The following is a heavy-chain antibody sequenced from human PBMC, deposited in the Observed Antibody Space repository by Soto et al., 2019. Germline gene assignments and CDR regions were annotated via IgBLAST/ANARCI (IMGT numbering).Heavy chain of an antibody. Sequence: SETLSLTCAVYGGSFSGYYWSWIRQPPGKGLEWIGEINHSGSTNYNPSLKSRVTISVDTSKNQFSLKLSSVTAADTAVYYCARGMGEYWGQGTLVTVSS. CDR3: ARGMGEY. CDR2: INHSGST. J-gene: IGHJ4*02. CDR1: GGSFSGYY. D-gene: IGHD3-16*01. V-gene: IGHV4-34*01.